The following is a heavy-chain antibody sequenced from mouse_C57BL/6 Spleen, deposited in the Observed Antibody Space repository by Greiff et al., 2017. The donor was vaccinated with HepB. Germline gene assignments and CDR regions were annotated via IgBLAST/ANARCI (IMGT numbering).Heavy chain of an antibody. CDR3: ARVGYGSSQFAY. V-gene: IGHV1-18*01. J-gene: IGHJ3*01. Sequence: VQLKQSGPELVKPGASVKIPCKASGYTFTDYNMDWVKQSHGKSLEWIGDINPNNGGTIYNQKFKGKATLTVDKSSSTAYMELRSLTSEDTAVYYCARVGYGSSQFAYWGQGTLVTVSA. D-gene: IGHD1-1*01. CDR1: GYTFTDYN. CDR2: INPNNGGT.